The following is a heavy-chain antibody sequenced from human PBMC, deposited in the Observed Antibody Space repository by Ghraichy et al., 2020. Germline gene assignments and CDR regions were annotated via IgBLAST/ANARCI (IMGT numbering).Heavy chain of an antibody. Sequence: GGSLRLSCAASGFTFDDYAMHWVRQVPGKGLEWIALITGDGVRTYYADSMKGRFTISRDNSKHTLYLQMNTLRDEDSALYYCTRAGRWLQFRMEAWGQGTLVTVSS. V-gene: IGHV3-43D*03. CDR1: GFTFDDYA. CDR2: ITGDGVRT. J-gene: IGHJ5*02. D-gene: IGHD5-12*01. CDR3: TRAGRWLQFRMEA.